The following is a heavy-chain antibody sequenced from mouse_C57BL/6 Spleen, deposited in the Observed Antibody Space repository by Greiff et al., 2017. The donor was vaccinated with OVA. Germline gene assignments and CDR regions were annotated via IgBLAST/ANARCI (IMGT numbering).Heavy chain of an antibody. CDR3: ARYGYLYYAMDY. D-gene: IGHD2-2*01. J-gene: IGHJ4*01. V-gene: IGHV1-50*01. Sequence: VQLQQPGAELVKPGASVKLSCKASGYTFTSYWMQWVKQRPGQGLEWIGEIDPSDSYTNYNQKFKGKATLTVDTSSSTAYMQLSSLTSEDSAVYYCARYGYLYYAMDYWGQGTSVTVSS. CDR1: GYTFTSYW. CDR2: IDPSDSYT.